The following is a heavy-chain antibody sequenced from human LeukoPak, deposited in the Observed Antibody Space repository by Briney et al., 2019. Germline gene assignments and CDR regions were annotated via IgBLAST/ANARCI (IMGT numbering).Heavy chain of an antibody. CDR3: ARDREPLSGWTPDFDY. V-gene: IGHV1-2*02. CDR1: GYTFTGYY. D-gene: IGHD6-19*01. Sequence: ASVKVSCKASGYTFTGYYMHWVRQAPGQGLEWMGWINPNSGGTNYAQKFQGRVTMTRDTSISTAYMELSRLRSDDTAVYYCARDREPLSGWTPDFDYWGQGTLVSVSS. CDR2: INPNSGGT. J-gene: IGHJ4*02.